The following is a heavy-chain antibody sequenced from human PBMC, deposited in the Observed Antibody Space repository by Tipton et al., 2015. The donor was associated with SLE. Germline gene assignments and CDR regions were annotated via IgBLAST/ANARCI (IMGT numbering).Heavy chain of an antibody. CDR3: ARHVRVEPHDAFDI. V-gene: IGHV4-59*08. J-gene: IGHJ3*02. Sequence: QLVQSGGGVVQPGRSLRLSCAASGFTFSSYSMNWVRQAPGKGLEWIGYIYYSGSTNYNPSLKSRVTISVDTSKNQFSLKLSSVTAADTAVYYCARHVRVEPHDAFDIWGQGTMVTVSS. CDR2: IYYSGST. CDR1: GFTFSSYS.